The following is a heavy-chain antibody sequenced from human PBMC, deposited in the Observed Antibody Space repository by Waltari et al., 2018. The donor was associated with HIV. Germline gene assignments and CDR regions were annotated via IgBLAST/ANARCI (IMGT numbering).Heavy chain of an antibody. D-gene: IGHD4-17*01. Sequence: VQPGGSLRLSCAASGFTFSSYAMSWVRQAPGKGLEWVSAISGSGGSTYYADSVKGRFTISRDNSKNTLYLQMNSLRAEDTAVYYCAKDFRGGTVTTREVYFDYWGQGTLVTVSS. J-gene: IGHJ4*02. CDR1: GFTFSSYA. CDR2: ISGSGGST. CDR3: AKDFRGGTVTTREVYFDY. V-gene: IGHV3-23*01.